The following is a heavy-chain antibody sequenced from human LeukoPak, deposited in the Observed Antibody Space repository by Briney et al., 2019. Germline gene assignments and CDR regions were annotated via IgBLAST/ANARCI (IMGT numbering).Heavy chain of an antibody. Sequence: PGGSLRLSCAVSGFTFSSYAMSWVRQAPGKGLEWVSAISGSGGSTYYADSVKGRFTISRDNSKNTLYLQMNSLRAEDTAVYYCAKDAGTFYDSSGYYPFDYWGQGTLVTVSS. CDR1: GFTFSSYA. D-gene: IGHD3-22*01. J-gene: IGHJ4*02. V-gene: IGHV3-23*01. CDR3: AKDAGTFYDSSGYYPFDY. CDR2: ISGSGGST.